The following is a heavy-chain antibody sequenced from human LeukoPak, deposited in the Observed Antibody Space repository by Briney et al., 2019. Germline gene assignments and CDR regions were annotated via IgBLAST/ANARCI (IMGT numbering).Heavy chain of an antibody. V-gene: IGHV4-30-2*01. Sequence: SETLSLTCAVSGGSLSSGGYSWSWIRQPPGKGLEWIGYIYHSGSTYYNPSLKSRVTISVDRSKNQFSLKPSSVTTADTAVYYCARAVSITMIVDWGQGTLVTVSS. CDR1: GGSLSSGGYS. CDR2: IYHSGST. J-gene: IGHJ4*02. D-gene: IGHD3-22*01. CDR3: ARAVSITMIVD.